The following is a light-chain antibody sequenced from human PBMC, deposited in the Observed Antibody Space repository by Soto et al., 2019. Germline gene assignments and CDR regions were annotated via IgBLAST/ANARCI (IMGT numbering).Light chain of an antibody. V-gene: IGKV3-20*01. Sequence: EIVLTQSPGTLSLSPGERATLSCRASQSVSSNYLAWYQQKPGQAPRLLIYGASSRATGIPDRFSGSGSGTDFSLTISRLEPEDFSVYYCQQYGRSRAFGQGTRLEIK. CDR2: GAS. CDR3: QQYGRSRA. J-gene: IGKJ5*01. CDR1: QSVSSNY.